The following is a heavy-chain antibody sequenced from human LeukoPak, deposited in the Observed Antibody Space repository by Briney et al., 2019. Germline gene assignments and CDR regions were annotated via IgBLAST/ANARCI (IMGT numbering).Heavy chain of an antibody. V-gene: IGHV3-23*01. CDR2: ISGSGGST. CDR1: GFTFSSYA. J-gene: IGHJ4*02. D-gene: IGHD3-3*01. CDR3: ANGDPRFLEWFDFDY. Sequence: PGGSLRLSCAASGFTFSSYAMSGVRQAPGKGLEWVSAISGSGGSTYYADSVKGRFTISRDNSKNTLYLQMNSLRAEDTAVYYCANGDPRFLEWFDFDYWGQGTLVTVSS.